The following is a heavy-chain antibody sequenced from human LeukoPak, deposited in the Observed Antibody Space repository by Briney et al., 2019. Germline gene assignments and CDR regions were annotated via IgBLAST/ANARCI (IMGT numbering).Heavy chain of an antibody. CDR1: GFTFSSYE. Sequence: GGSLRFSCAASGFTFSSYEMNWVRQVPGKGLEWISYISTSGSTIYYADSVKGRFTISRDNAKNSLYLQMNSLRAEDTAVYYCARPSRPYRSSEYFQHWGQGTLVIVSS. CDR3: ARPSRPYRSSEYFQH. CDR2: ISTSGSTI. D-gene: IGHD6-13*01. V-gene: IGHV3-48*03. J-gene: IGHJ1*01.